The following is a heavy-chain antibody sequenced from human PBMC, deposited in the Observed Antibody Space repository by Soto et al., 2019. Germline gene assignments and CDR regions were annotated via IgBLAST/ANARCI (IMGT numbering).Heavy chain of an antibody. Sequence: SVKVSCKASGYTFTSYAMHWVRQAPGQGLEWMGGIIPIFGTANYAQKFQGRVTITADESTSTAYMELSSLRSEDTAVYYCARVRYFDWLLLGGEAPYYFDYWGQGTLVTVSS. CDR1: GYTFTSYA. CDR3: ARVRYFDWLLLGGEAPYYFDY. J-gene: IGHJ4*02. V-gene: IGHV1-69*13. D-gene: IGHD3-9*01. CDR2: IIPIFGTA.